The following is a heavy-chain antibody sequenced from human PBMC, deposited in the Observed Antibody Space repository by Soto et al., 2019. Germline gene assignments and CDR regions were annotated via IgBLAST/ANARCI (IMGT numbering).Heavy chain of an antibody. D-gene: IGHD3-3*01. Sequence: DEQLVESGGGSLQPGGSLRLSCAASGFSFSNYGMTWVRQSPGKGLEWVSLISSGGGSTDYADSVKGRFTISRDNSQNMLLMQMTGLGGDDTALYYCAKLKGGLGRFYGMDAWGQGTMVIVSS. CDR1: GFSFSNYG. CDR2: ISSGGGST. CDR3: AKLKGGLGRFYGMDA. J-gene: IGHJ6*02. V-gene: IGHV3-23*04.